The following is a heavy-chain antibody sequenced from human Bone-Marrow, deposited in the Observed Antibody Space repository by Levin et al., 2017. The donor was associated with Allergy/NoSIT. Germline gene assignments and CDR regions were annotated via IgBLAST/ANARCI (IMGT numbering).Heavy chain of an antibody. D-gene: IGHD3-10*01. J-gene: IGHJ3*02. CDR1: GFNFKTYG. CDR3: ARDLAGGAFDI. Sequence: PSGGSLRLSCVASGFNFKTYGMHWVRLAPGTGLEWVALISYDGKTKYYADSVKGRFAISRDNAENTMYLQMNNVRPDDTAIFYCARDLAGGAFDIGGQGTRVTVSS. CDR2: ISYDGKTK. V-gene: IGHV3-30*03.